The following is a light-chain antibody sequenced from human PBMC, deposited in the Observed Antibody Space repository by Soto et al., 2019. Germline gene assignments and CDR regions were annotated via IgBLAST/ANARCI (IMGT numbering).Light chain of an antibody. CDR3: AAWDDSLNAAV. CDR1: SSNIGNNA. Sequence: QSVLTQPPSVSEAPRQRVTISCSGSSSNIGNNAVNWYQQLPGKAPKLLIYYDDLLPSGVSDRFSGSKSGTSASLAISGLQSEDEADYYCAAWDDSLNAAVFGTGTKLTVL. J-gene: IGLJ1*01. V-gene: IGLV1-36*01. CDR2: YDD.